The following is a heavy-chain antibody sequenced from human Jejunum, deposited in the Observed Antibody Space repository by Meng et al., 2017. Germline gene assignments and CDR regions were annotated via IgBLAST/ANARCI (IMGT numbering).Heavy chain of an antibody. V-gene: IGHV4-39*07. CDR3: ATSTVTTSPVTFDH. J-gene: IGHJ4*02. D-gene: IGHD4-17*01. CDR1: VDSIIVCASY. Sequence: LLPQWSGPLWLNPPTTLSPPCTVSVDSIIVCASYWGWVRHPPGKELEWIGSIYHTGSTYPNPSLMSRATTPVDTPKNQFSLTVTSVPAADTAVYYCATSTVTTSPVTFDHWGQGTLVTVSS. CDR2: IYHTGST.